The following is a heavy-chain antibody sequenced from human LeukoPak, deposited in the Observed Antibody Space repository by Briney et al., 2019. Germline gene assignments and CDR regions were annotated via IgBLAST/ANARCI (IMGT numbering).Heavy chain of an antibody. D-gene: IGHD4-23*01. CDR3: ARGIFYGGRNPYIWLDL. CDR2: VSHSGSS. J-gene: IGHJ5*02. CDR1: GGPFRGFF. Sequence: SETLSLTCAVYGGPFRGFFWSWVRQAPGKGLEWIGEVSHSGSSNYNPSLKSRINISLDTPKSQFSLRLTSVTAADTAVYYCARGIFYGGRNPYIWLDLWGQGTLVTVSS. V-gene: IGHV4-34*01.